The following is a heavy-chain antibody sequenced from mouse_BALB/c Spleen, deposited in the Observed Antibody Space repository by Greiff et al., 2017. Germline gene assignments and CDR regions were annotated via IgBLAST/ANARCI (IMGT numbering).Heavy chain of an antibody. CDR3: ARSRRAMDY. Sequence: VKLMESGAELVRPGTSVKISCKASGYTFTNYWLGWVKQRPGHGLEWIGDIYPGGGYTNYNEKFKGKATLTADTSSSTAYMQLSSLTSEDSAVYFCARSRRAMDYWGQGTSVTVSS. CDR1: GYTFTNYW. V-gene: IGHV1-63*02. D-gene: IGHD1-1*01. J-gene: IGHJ4*01. CDR2: IYPGGGYT.